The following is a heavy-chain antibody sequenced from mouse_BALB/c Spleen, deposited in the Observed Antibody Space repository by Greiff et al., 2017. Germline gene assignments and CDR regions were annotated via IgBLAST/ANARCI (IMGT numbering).Heavy chain of an antibody. Sequence: VKVVESGAELVRPGVSVKISCKGSGYTFTDYAMHWVKQSHAKSLEWIGVISTYYGDASYNQKFKGKATMTVDKSSSTAYMELARLTSEDSAIYYCAKEVRRLYAMDYWGQGTSVTVSS. V-gene: IGHV1S137*01. CDR2: ISTYYGDA. CDR1: GYTFTDYA. J-gene: IGHJ4*01. CDR3: AKEVRRLYAMDY. D-gene: IGHD2-14*01.